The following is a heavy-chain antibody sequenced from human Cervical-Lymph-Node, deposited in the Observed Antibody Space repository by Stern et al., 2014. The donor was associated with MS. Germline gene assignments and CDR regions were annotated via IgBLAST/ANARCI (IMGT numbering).Heavy chain of an antibody. Sequence: QLVQSGAEVKKPGSSVKVSCKASGGTFNVYAINWLRQAPGKGLEWMGGIIPIIGTANYAQNFQGRIMITADESTRTSSMQLSSLRSDDTAVYYCARDGRHTNNFGLDVGGQGTTVTVSS. CDR1: GGTFNVYA. J-gene: IGHJ6*02. V-gene: IGHV1-69*01. CDR2: IIPIIGTA. CDR3: ARDGRHTNNFGLDV.